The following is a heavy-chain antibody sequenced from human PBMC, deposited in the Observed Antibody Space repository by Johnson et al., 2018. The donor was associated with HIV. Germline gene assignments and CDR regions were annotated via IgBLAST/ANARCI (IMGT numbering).Heavy chain of an antibody. CDR2: ISYDESNK. V-gene: IGHV3-30*14. Sequence: QMLLVESGGGVVQPGRSLRLSCAASGFTFSSYAMHWVRQAPGKGLEWVAVISYDESNKYYADSVKGRFTISRDNSKNTLYLQMNSLRAEDTAVYYCARSDPSTLLWFGDNDAFDIWGQGTMVTVSS. D-gene: IGHD3-10*01. CDR3: ARSDPSTLLWFGDNDAFDI. CDR1: GFTFSSYA. J-gene: IGHJ3*02.